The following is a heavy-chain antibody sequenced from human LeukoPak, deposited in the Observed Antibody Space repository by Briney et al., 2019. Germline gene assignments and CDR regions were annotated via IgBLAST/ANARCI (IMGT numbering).Heavy chain of an antibody. J-gene: IGHJ4*02. CDR2: FDPDDGET. CDR3: STETSRFFDCSLSY. D-gene: IGHD3-9*01. CDR1: GYTLTELS. Sequence: GASVKVSCKVSGYTLTELSMHWVRQAPGKGLEWMGGFDPDDGETIYAQKFQGRLTMTEDTSTYTAYMELSSLESEDTAMYYCSTETSRFFDCSLSYWGQGTLVTVSS. V-gene: IGHV1-24*01.